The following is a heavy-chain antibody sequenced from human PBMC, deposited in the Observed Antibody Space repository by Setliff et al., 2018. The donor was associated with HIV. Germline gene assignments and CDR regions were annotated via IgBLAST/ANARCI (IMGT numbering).Heavy chain of an antibody. CDR1: GGTFSSQA. V-gene: IGHV1-69*13. J-gene: IGHJ4*02. CDR2: IIPIFGTA. Sequence: GASVKVSCKASGGTFSSQAISWVRQAPGQGLEWMGGIIPIFGTANYAQKFQGRVTITADESTNTAHMELVGLTSEDTAVYYCARGSPIVWFGEFLYPEIDYWGQGSLVTVSS. D-gene: IGHD3-10*01. CDR3: ARGSPIVWFGEFLYPEIDY.